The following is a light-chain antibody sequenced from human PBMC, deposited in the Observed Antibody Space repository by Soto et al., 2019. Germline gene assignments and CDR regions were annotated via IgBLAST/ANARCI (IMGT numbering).Light chain of an antibody. Sequence: EIVLSQSPATLSLSPGERATLSCRASQSVSSYLAWYQHIPGQAPRLLIYDASMRATGIPARFSGSGSGTDFTLTISILEPEDFAVYYCQQRSNWPPTWTFGQGTKVEVK. J-gene: IGKJ1*01. V-gene: IGKV3-11*01. CDR3: QQRSNWPPTWT. CDR2: DAS. CDR1: QSVSSY.